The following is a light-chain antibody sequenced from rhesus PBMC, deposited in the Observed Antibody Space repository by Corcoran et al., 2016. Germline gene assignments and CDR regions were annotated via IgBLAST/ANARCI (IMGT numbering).Light chain of an antibody. J-gene: IGKJ1*01. Sequence: DIQMTQSPSSLSASVGDTVTITCRASQSISSWLAWYQQKPRKAPNLLIYKASTLQSGVPSRFSGSGAGTDFTLTISSLQSEDFATDYCQQYSSSPWTFGQGTKVEIK. V-gene: IGKV1-22*01. CDR3: QQYSSSPWT. CDR2: KAS. CDR1: QSISSW.